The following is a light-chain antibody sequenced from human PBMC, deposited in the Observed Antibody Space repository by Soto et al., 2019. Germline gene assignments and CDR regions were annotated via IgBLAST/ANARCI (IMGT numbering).Light chain of an antibody. J-gene: IGLJ2*01. CDR1: SSNIGNNA. Sequence: QSVLTQPPSVSEAPRQRVTISCSGSSSNIGNNAVNWYQQVPGKAPRLLIFYDVLLPSGVSDRFSGSKSGPSASLAISGLQSEDEADYYCATWDDSLNGVVFGGGTKLTVL. CDR2: YDV. V-gene: IGLV1-36*01. CDR3: ATWDDSLNGVV.